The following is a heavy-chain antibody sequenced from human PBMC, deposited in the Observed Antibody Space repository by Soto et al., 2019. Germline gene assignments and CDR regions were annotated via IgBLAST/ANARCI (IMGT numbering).Heavy chain of an antibody. V-gene: IGHV4-34*01. CDR2: INHSGST. D-gene: IGHD3-3*01. Sequence: SETLSLTCAVYGGSFSGYYWSWIRQPPGKGLEWIGEINHSGSTNYNPSLKSRVTISVDTSKNQFSLKLSSVTAADTAVYYCAREVFWSGPQYYYYMDVWGKGTTVTVSS. CDR3: AREVFWSGPQYYYYMDV. CDR1: GGSFSGYY. J-gene: IGHJ6*03.